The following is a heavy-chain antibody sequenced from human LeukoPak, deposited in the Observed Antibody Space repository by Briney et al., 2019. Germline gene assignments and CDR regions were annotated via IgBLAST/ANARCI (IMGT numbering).Heavy chain of an antibody. CDR3: ARGYSNLHDDSSGYYIDY. J-gene: IGHJ4*02. V-gene: IGHV3-23*01. Sequence: GGSLRLSCAASGFTFSSYAMSWVRQAPEKGLEWVSTISGSGGGTYYADSVKGRFTISRDDSKNTLYLQMNSLRAEDTAVYYCARGYSNLHDDSSGYYIDYWGQGTLVTVSS. D-gene: IGHD3-22*01. CDR2: ISGSGGGT. CDR1: GFTFSSYA.